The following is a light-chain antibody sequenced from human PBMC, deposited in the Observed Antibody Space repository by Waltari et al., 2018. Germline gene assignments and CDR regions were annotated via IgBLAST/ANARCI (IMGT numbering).Light chain of an antibody. Sequence: SYELTQPPSVSVSPGQTARITCSGETLPKKYAYWYQQKSGQAPVLVIYEDNQRPSGIPERCSGSISGKMAPLTISGAQVEDEADYYCFSTDSSTKGVFGAGTKVTVL. CDR1: TLPKKY. J-gene: IGLJ1*01. CDR2: EDN. CDR3: FSTDSSTKGV. V-gene: IGLV3-10*01.